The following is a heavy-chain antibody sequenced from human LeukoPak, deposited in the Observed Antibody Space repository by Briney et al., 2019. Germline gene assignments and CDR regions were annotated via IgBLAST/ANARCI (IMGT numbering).Heavy chain of an antibody. J-gene: IGHJ3*02. CDR2: IYHSGST. Sequence: SETLSLTCTVSGGSISSSSYYWGWIRQPPGKGLEWIGSIYHSGSTYYNPSLKSRVTISVDTSKNQFSLKLSSVTAADTAVYYCASSTPAIDAFDIWGQGTMVTVSS. V-gene: IGHV4-39*07. D-gene: IGHD2-2*01. CDR3: ASSTPAIDAFDI. CDR1: GGSISSSSYY.